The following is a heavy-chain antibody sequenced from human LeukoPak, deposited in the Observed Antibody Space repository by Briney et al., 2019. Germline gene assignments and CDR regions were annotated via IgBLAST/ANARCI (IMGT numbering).Heavy chain of an antibody. CDR1: GGSISNENW. Sequence: SGTLSLTCAVSGGSISNENWWGWVRQPPGKGLEWIGEIYHSGSTNYIPSLKSRITISVDKSKNQFSLKLTSVTAADTAVYYCARHWGNAGDAYYYHGLDFWGQGTTVTVSS. CDR3: ARHWGNAGDAYYYHGLDF. CDR2: IYHSGST. V-gene: IGHV4-4*02. D-gene: IGHD2-21*02. J-gene: IGHJ6*02.